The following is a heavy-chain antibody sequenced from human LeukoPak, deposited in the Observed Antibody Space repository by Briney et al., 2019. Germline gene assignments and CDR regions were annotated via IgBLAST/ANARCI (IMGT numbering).Heavy chain of an antibody. J-gene: IGHJ3*02. Sequence: SETLSLTCTVSGYSISSGYYWGWIRQPPGKGLEWIGSIYHSGSTNYNPSLKSRVTISVDTSKNQFSLKLSSVTAADTAVYYCARFGRRKIVVVVAPDAFDIWGQGTMVTVSS. CDR3: ARFGRRKIVVVVAPDAFDI. D-gene: IGHD2-15*01. CDR1: GYSISSGYY. V-gene: IGHV4-38-2*02. CDR2: IYHSGST.